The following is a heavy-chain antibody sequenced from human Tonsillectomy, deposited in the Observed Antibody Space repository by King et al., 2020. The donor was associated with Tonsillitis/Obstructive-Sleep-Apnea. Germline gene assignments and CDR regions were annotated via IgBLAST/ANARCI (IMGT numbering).Heavy chain of an antibody. CDR2: IYWDYDK. V-gene: IGHV2-5*02. Sequence: ITLKESGPTLVKPTQTLTLTCTFSGVSLSTSVVGVGWIRHPPRKALEWLALIYWDYDKRYSPSLKSRLTITKDTSKNQVVLTMTNMDPVETATYYCARLTYYDFWSGPDYFDYWGQGTLVTVSS. CDR3: ARLTYYDFWSGPDYFDY. CDR1: GVSLSTSVVG. J-gene: IGHJ4*02. D-gene: IGHD3-3*01.